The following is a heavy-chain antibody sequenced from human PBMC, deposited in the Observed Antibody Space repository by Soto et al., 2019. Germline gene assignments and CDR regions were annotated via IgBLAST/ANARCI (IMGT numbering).Heavy chain of an antibody. Sequence: QVQLQESGPGLVKPSETLSLTCSVSGASISTYHWSWLRQPPGKGLEWIGYISDSGTTNYNPSVKSPVTISVDTSKNQISLRLSSVTAADTAVYDCARLHHFFDTSGYPAFGIMDVWGQGTTVTVSS. V-gene: IGHV4-59*01. CDR3: ARLHHFFDTSGYPAFGIMDV. CDR2: ISDSGTT. D-gene: IGHD3-22*01. J-gene: IGHJ6*02. CDR1: GASISTYH.